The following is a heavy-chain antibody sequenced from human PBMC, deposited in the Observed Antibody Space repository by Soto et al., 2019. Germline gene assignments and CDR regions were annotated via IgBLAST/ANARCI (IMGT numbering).Heavy chain of an antibody. D-gene: IGHD5-18*01. CDR1: GGSFSGYY. CDR2: INHSGST. J-gene: IGHJ4*02. V-gene: IGHV4-34*01. Sequence: SETPSLTCAVYGGSFSGYYWSWIRQPPGKGLEWIGEINHSGSTNYNPSLKSRVTISVDTSKNQFSLKLSSVTAADTAVYYCARARGYSYGYSYWGQGTLVTVSS. CDR3: ARARGYSYGYSY.